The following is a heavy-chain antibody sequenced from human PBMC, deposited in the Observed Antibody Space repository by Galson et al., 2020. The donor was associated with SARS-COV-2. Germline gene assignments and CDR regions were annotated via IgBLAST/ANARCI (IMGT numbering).Heavy chain of an antibody. CDR2: MNYRGGA. D-gene: IGHD2-21*02. CDR1: GASFSSRS. CDR3: AGIPPASVVTPTWGFFDL. Sequence: SETLSLTCTVSGASFSSRSWTWIRQSPGKGLEWIGYMNYRGGANYNPSLRSRVTISVDTSRNQFSLRLSSVTAADTAMYYCAGIPPASVVTPTWGFFDLWGRGTLVSVAS. J-gene: IGHJ2*01. V-gene: IGHV4-59*11.